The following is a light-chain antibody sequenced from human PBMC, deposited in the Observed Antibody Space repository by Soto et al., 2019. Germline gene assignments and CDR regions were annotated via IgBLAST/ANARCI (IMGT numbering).Light chain of an antibody. CDR2: GNS. Sequence: QSVLTQPPSVSGAPGQRVTISCTGSSSNIGAGYDVHWYQQLPGTAPKLLIYGNSNRPSGVPDRFSGSKSGTSASLAITGLHAEDEAYYYCQSDDSSRSGYVFGTGTKLTVL. V-gene: IGLV1-40*01. J-gene: IGLJ1*01. CDR1: SSNIGAGYD. CDR3: QSDDSSRSGYV.